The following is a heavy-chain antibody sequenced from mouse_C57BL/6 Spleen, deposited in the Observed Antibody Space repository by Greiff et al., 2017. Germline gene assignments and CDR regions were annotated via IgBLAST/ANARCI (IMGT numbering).Heavy chain of an antibody. V-gene: IGHV1-69*01. J-gene: IGHJ2*01. Sequence: QVQLQQPGAELVMPGASVKLSCKASGYTFTSYWMHWVKQRPGQGLEWIGEIDPSDSYTNYNQKFKGKSTLTVDKSSSTAYMQRSSLTSEDSAVYYCARRDSSGYYFDYWGQGTTLTVSS. CDR2: IDPSDSYT. CDR1: GYTFTSYW. CDR3: ARRDSSGYYFDY. D-gene: IGHD3-2*02.